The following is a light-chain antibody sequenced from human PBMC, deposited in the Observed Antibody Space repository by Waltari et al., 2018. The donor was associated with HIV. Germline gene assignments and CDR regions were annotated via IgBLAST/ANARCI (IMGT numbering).Light chain of an antibody. Sequence: SYDLTQPPSVSVSPGQTARITCSGDALSKRYVYWYQQKPGQAPVMVKYRDNERPSGIPERFSGSSSETTVTLSISGVQAEDEADYYCQVADSSGTYVFGTGTKVTVL. CDR3: QVADSSGTYV. V-gene: IGLV3-25*03. J-gene: IGLJ1*01. CDR2: RDN. CDR1: ALSKRY.